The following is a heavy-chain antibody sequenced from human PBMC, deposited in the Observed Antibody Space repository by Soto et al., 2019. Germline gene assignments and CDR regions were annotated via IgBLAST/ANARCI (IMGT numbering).Heavy chain of an antibody. Sequence: QVQLVESGGGVVQPGRSLRLSCAASRFTFSSYGMHWVRQAPGKGLEWVAVISYDGSNKYYADSVKGRFTISRDNSKNTLYLQMNSLRAEDTAVYYCAKDFVLGGYDWIFDYWGQGTLVTVSS. J-gene: IGHJ4*02. D-gene: IGHD5-12*01. CDR1: RFTFSSYG. V-gene: IGHV3-30*18. CDR2: ISYDGSNK. CDR3: AKDFVLGGYDWIFDY.